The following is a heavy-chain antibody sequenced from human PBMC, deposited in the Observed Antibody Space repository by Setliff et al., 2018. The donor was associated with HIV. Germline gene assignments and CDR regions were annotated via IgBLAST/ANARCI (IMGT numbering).Heavy chain of an antibody. CDR2: IDPKTGVA. CDR1: EYTFTDYF. J-gene: IGHJ5*02. Sequence: ASVKVSCKASEYTFTDYFIHWVRQVPGKGLEWMGRIDPKTGVATHARIFQDRIILTRDTSTSIAYMELIRPRHDDTAFYFCTRAHFLVTETRNWFDPWGQGTLVTVAS. V-gene: IGHV1-2*06. CDR3: TRAHFLVTETRNWFDP. D-gene: IGHD1-26*01.